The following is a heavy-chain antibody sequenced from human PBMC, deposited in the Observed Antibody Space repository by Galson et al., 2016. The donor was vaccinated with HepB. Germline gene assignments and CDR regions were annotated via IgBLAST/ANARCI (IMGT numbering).Heavy chain of an antibody. D-gene: IGHD4-11*01. V-gene: IGHV3-23*01. CDR1: GFTFSNYA. Sequence: SLRLSCAASGFTFSNYAMSWVRQAPGKGPEWVSAISGVSDRTYYAGSMKDRFIISRDDSRNLLFLQLNSLRAVDTAIYYCAKESPYSNVRQYYLENWGLGTLVTVSS. J-gene: IGHJ4*01. CDR3: AKESPYSNVRQYYLEN. CDR2: ISGVSDRT.